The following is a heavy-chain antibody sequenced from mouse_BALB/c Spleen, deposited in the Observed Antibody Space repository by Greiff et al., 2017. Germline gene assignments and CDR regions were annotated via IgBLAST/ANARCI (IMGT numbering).Heavy chain of an antibody. CDR3: ANTATMDD. D-gene: IGHD1-2*01. CDR2: ITPSSGYT. CDR1: GYTFTSYT. J-gene: IGHJ4*01. Sequence: QVQLKQSAAELARPGASVTMSCKASGYTFTSYTMHWVKQRPGQGLEWIGYITPSSGYTEYNQKFKDKTTLTADKSSSTAYMQLSSLTSEDSAVYYWANTATMDDWGQGTSVTVSA. V-gene: IGHV1-4*02.